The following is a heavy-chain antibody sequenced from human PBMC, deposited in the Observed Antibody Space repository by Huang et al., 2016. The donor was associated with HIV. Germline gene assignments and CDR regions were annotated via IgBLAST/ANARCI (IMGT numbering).Heavy chain of an antibody. J-gene: IGHJ3*02. CDR1: GGTISSYY. CDR3: ARGPSPWLQVAFDI. V-gene: IGHV4-59*01. CDR2: IYYSGIT. Sequence: QVQLQESGPGLVKPSETLSLTCTVSGGTISSYYWSWIKQPPGKGLECIGYIYYSGITNYNPSLKSRVTISVDTSKNQFSLKLRAVTAADTAVYYCARGPSPWLQVAFDIWGQGTMVTVSS. D-gene: IGHD5-12*01.